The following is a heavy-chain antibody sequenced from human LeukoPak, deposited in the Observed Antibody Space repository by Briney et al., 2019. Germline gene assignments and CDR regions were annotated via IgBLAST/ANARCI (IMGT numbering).Heavy chain of an antibody. J-gene: IGHJ4*02. CDR2: INPNSGGT. CDR3: ARGYSSSWYFDY. CDR1: GYTFTGYY. V-gene: IGHV1-2*02. D-gene: IGHD6-13*01. Sequence: ASVKVSCKASGYTFTGYYMHWVRQAPGQGLEWMGWINPNSGGTNYAQKLQGRVTMTRDTSISTAYMELSRLRSDDTAVYYCARGYSSSWYFDYWGQGTLVTVSS.